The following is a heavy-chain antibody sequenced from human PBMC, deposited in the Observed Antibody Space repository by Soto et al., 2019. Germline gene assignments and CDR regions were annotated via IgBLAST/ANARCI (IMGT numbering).Heavy chain of an antibody. Sequence: PGGSLRLSCAASGFRFSAYAMHWVRQAPGKGLEWVAVISYEGSNRFYADSVKGRFTVSRDNSKNMVYLQMNSLRGEDTAVFYCEKDYGDYNFNYGMDVWGQGTKVTVSS. D-gene: IGHD4-17*01. V-gene: IGHV3-30*18. CDR2: ISYEGSNR. CDR3: EKDYGDYNFNYGMDV. CDR1: GFRFSAYA. J-gene: IGHJ6*02.